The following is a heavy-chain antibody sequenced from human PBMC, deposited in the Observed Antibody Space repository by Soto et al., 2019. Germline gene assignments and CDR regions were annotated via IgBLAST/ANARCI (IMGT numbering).Heavy chain of an antibody. Sequence: SETLSLTCAVYGGSFSGYYWSWIRQPPGKGLEWIGEINHSGSTNYNPSLKSRVTISVDTSKNQFSLKLSSVTAADTAVYYCARGSMVRGVTAAYWGQGTLVTVSS. V-gene: IGHV4-34*01. CDR1: GGSFSGYY. D-gene: IGHD3-10*01. J-gene: IGHJ4*02. CDR3: ARGSMVRGVTAAY. CDR2: INHSGST.